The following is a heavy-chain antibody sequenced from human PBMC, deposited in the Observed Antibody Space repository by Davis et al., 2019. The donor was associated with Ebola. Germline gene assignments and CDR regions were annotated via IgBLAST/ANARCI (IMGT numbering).Heavy chain of an antibody. D-gene: IGHD3-16*01. J-gene: IGHJ6*04. Sequence: SETLSLTCTVSGGSISSGNWWSWVRQPPGKGLEWIGEIYHSGGTNYNPSLKSRVTMSVDTSKNQFSLKLSSVTAADTAVYYCASPLAYGMDVWGKGTTVTVSS. CDR2: IYHSGGT. CDR1: GGSISSGNW. CDR3: ASPLAYGMDV. V-gene: IGHV4-4*02.